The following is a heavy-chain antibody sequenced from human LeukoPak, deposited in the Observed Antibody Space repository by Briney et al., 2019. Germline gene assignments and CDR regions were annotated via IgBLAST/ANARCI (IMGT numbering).Heavy chain of an antibody. CDR2: IRYDGSNK. CDR1: GFTFSSYG. D-gene: IGHD2-8*01. V-gene: IGHV3-30*02. Sequence: GGSLRLSCAASGFTFSSYGMHWVRQAPGEGLEWVAFIRYDGSNKYYADSVKGRFTISRDNSKNTLYLQMNSLRAEDTAVYYCAKGGYCSNGVCYTDYYYYYMDVWGKGTTVTVSS. J-gene: IGHJ6*03. CDR3: AKGGYCSNGVCYTDYYYYYMDV.